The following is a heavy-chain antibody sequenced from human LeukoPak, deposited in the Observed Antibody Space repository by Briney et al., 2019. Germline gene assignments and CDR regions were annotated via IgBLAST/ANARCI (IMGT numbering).Heavy chain of an antibody. V-gene: IGHV3-7*01. Sequence: GGSLRLSCAASGFTFSSYWMSWVRQAPGKGLEWVANIKQDGSEKYYVDSVKGRFTISRDNAKNSLYLQMNSLRAEDTAVYYCASITGSRAYYDFWSGYYSDYWGQGTLVTVSS. J-gene: IGHJ4*02. CDR2: IKQDGSEK. CDR1: GFTFSSYW. D-gene: IGHD3-3*01. CDR3: ASITGSRAYYDFWSGYYSDY.